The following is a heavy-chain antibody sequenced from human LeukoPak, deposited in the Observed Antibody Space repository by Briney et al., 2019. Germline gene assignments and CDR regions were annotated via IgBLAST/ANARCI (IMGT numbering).Heavy chain of an antibody. CDR3: GASVFW. Sequence: GGSLRLSCAVSGFTFRSYWMSWVRQAPGKGLEWEANIKQDGSEKNYVDSVKGRFTISRDNAKNSLYLQMNSLRAEDSAVYYCGASVFWWGQGTLVTVSS. J-gene: IGHJ4*02. CDR2: IKQDGSEK. V-gene: IGHV3-7*03. CDR1: GFTFRSYW. D-gene: IGHD3-3*01.